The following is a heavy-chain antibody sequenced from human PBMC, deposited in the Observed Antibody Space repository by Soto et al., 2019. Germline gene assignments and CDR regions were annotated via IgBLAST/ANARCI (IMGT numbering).Heavy chain of an antibody. CDR3: AKKVNSGSGSQFFDY. CDR1: GFSVSKYG. CDR2: ISYDGSNK. J-gene: IGHJ4*02. D-gene: IGHD3-10*01. V-gene: IGHV3-30*18. Sequence: GGSLRLSCVVSGFSVSKYGMHWVRQAPGKGLEWVAVISYDGSNKYYADSVKGRFTISRDNSKNTLYPQMNFLRAEDTAVYYCAKKVNSGSGSQFFDYWGQGTLVTVSS.